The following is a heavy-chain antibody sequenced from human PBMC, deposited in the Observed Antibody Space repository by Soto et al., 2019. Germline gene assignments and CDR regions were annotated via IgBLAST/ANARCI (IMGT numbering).Heavy chain of an antibody. CDR3: ARGDYTYCSSTSCPFDY. CDR1: GFTVSSNY. CDR2: IYSGGST. Sequence: PGGSLRLSCAASGFTVSSNYMSWVRQAPGKGLEWVSVIYSGGSTYYADSVKGRFTISRDNSKNTLYLQMNSLRAEDTAVYYCARGDYTYCSSTSCPFDYWGQGTLVTVSS. J-gene: IGHJ4*02. V-gene: IGHV3-53*01. D-gene: IGHD2-2*01.